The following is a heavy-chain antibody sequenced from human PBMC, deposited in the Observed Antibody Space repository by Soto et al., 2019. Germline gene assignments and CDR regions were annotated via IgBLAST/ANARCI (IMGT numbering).Heavy chain of an antibody. CDR3: ARQQGYSSGWYAYYYGMDV. V-gene: IGHV5-10-1*01. J-gene: IGHJ6*02. CDR2: IDPSDSYT. Sequence: GDSLKLSCKGSGYSFTSYWISRVRQMPGKGLEWMGRIDPSDSYTNYSPSFQGHVTISADKSISTAYLQWSSLKASDTAMYYCARQQGYSSGWYAYYYGMDVWSQGTTVTAP. CDR1: GYSFTSYW. D-gene: IGHD6-19*01.